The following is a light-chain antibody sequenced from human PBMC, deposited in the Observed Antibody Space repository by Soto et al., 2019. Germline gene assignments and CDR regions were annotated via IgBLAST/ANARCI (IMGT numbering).Light chain of an antibody. CDR3: CSYAGSSTSYV. Sequence: SVLTQPASVSGSPGQSITISCTGTSSDVGSYNLVSWYQQHPGKAPKLMIYEGSKRPSGVSNRFSGSKSGNTASLTISGLQAEDEADYYCCSYAGSSTSYVFGPGTKVTVL. V-gene: IGLV2-23*01. J-gene: IGLJ1*01. CDR1: SSDVGSYNL. CDR2: EGS.